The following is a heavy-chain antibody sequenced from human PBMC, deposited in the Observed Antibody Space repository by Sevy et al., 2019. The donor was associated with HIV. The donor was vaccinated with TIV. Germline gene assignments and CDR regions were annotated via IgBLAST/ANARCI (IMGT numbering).Heavy chain of an antibody. Sequence: GGSLRLSCTASGFIFSTYEMNWVRQAPGKGLEWVSYITSSGSTIYYADSVKGRFTISRDNTKNSLYLQMNSLRAEDTAVYYCTRDKTILEGRYGMDVWGQGTTVTVSS. CDR2: ITSSGSTI. CDR3: TRDKTILEGRYGMDV. D-gene: IGHD3-3*01. J-gene: IGHJ6*02. V-gene: IGHV3-48*03. CDR1: GFIFSTYE.